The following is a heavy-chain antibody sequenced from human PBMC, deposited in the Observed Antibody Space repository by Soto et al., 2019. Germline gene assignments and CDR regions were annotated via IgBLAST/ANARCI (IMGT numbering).Heavy chain of an antibody. V-gene: IGHV4-59*08. J-gene: IGHJ4*02. CDR2: IYYSGST. CDR1: GGSISSYY. Sequence: SETLSLTCTVSGGSISSYYWSWIRQPPGKGLEWIGYIYYSGSTNYNPSLKSRVTISVDTSKNQFSLKLRVVTAADTAVYYCARRGYYDSSGLDYWGQGTLVTVSS. CDR3: ARRGYYDSSGLDY. D-gene: IGHD3-22*01.